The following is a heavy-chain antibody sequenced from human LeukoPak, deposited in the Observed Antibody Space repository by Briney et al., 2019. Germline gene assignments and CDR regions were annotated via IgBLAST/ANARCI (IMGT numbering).Heavy chain of an antibody. J-gene: IGHJ5*02. V-gene: IGHV3-21*01. CDR2: ISGNGGNI. CDR3: ARDSRRYFDWLGFDP. D-gene: IGHD3-9*01. Sequence: GGSLRLSCAASGFMFSNYAMKWVRQAPGKGLEWVSTISGNGGNIYYADSVKGRFTISRDNAKNSLYLQMNSLRAEDTAVYYCARDSRRYFDWLGFDPWGQGTLVTVSS. CDR1: GFMFSNYA.